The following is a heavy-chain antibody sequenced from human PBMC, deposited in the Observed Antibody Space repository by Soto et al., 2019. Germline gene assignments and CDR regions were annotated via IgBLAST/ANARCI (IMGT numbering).Heavy chain of an antibody. V-gene: IGHV4-39*01. CDR2: IYFSGNT. CDR3: ARLGGYCSTTGCYGYYAMDV. D-gene: IGHD2-2*01. CDR1: GVSISSSNYY. J-gene: IGHJ6*02. Sequence: LICTVTGVSISSSNYYWGRISQPPGMGLEWIGSIYFSGNTYYNPSLKSRVTMSVDTSKNQFSLKLSSVTAADTAVYYCARLGGYCSTTGCYGYYAMDVWGQGTTVT.